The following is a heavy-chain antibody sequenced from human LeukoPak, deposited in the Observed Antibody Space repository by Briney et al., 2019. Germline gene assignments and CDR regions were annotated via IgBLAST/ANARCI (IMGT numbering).Heavy chain of an antibody. CDR3: AREKDCSTTSCYPHDAFDI. CDR2: ITPIFGAT. V-gene: IGHV1-69*13. J-gene: IGHJ3*02. Sequence: ASVKVSCRASGGTFSSFVISWVRQAPGQGLEWMGGITPIFGATNYAQKFQDRVTITPDESTSTAYMELSSLRSEDTAVYYCAREKDCSTTSCYPHDAFDIWGQGTMVTVSS. CDR1: GGTFSSFV. D-gene: IGHD2-2*01.